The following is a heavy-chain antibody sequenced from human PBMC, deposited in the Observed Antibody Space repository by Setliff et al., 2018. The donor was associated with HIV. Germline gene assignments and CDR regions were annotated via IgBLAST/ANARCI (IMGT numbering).Heavy chain of an antibody. J-gene: IGHJ4*02. CDR2: ATGNGART. CDR1: GFTFSNYV. V-gene: IGHV3-23*01. Sequence: GGSLRLSCAASGFTFSNYVMTWVRQAPGKGLEWVSSATGNGARTFYADSVEGRFTISRDTSKNTMYLQMSSLRAEDTAMYYCARDWRSGYDLNFDYWGQGTLVTVSS. CDR3: ARDWRSGYDLNFDY. D-gene: IGHD5-12*01.